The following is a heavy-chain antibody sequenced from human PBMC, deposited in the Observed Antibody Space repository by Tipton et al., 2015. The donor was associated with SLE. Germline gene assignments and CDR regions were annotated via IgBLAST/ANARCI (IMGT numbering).Heavy chain of an antibody. Sequence: TLSLTCNVSGASISSYCWSWIRQSPGKGLEWIGFAHYSGNTKYNPSLKSRVTISVDTSKNHFSLRLSSVTAADTAVYHCAGTVSTDLDSWGQGTLVTVSS. CDR1: GASISSYC. D-gene: IGHD4-11*01. CDR2: AHYSGNT. CDR3: AGTVSTDLDS. V-gene: IGHV4-59*01. J-gene: IGHJ4*02.